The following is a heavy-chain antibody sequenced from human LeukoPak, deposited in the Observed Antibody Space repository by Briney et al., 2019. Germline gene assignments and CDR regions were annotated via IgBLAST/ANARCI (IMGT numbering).Heavy chain of an antibody. D-gene: IGHD3-3*01. CDR1: GFTFSSYS. CDR3: ATYSDFWSSFDS. CDR2: ISSSSSYI. V-gene: IGHV3-21*01. J-gene: IGHJ4*02. Sequence: GGSLRLSCAASGFTFSSYSMNWVRQAPGKGLEWVSSISSSSSYIYYADSVKGRFTISRDNAKNSLYLKMNSLSAEDTAVYYCATYSDFWSSFDSWGQGTLVTVSS.